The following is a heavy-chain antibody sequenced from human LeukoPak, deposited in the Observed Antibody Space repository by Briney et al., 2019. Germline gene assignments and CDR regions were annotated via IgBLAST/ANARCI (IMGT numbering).Heavy chain of an antibody. CDR2: ISSSSSYI. CDR3: ARVRDYYHYMDV. Sequence: GGSLRLSCAASGFALSSYSMNWVRQAPGKGLEWVSSISSSSSYIYYAGSVKGRFTISRDNAKNSLYLQMNSLRAEDTAVYYCARVRDYYHYMDVWGKGTTVTVSS. J-gene: IGHJ6*03. CDR1: GFALSSYS. V-gene: IGHV3-21*01.